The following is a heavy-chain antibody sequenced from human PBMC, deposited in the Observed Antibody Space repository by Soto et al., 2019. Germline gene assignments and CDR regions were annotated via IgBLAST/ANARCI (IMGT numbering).Heavy chain of an antibody. V-gene: IGHV1-18*04. CDR2: ISAYNGNT. Sequence: QVQLVQSGAEVKKPGASVKVSCKASGYTFTSYGISWVRQAPGQGLEWMGWISAYNGNTNYAQKLQGRVTMTTDTSTSTAYMELRSVRSDDTAVYYCARDWGILSGYRYGMDVWGQGTTVTVSS. CDR1: GYTFTSYG. CDR3: ARDWGILSGYRYGMDV. J-gene: IGHJ6*02. D-gene: IGHD3-9*01.